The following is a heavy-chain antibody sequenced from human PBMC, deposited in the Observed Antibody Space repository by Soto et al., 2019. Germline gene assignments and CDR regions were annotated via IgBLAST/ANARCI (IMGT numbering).Heavy chain of an antibody. CDR2: ISGSGFKK. D-gene: IGHD1-26*01. J-gene: IGHJ5*02. V-gene: IGHV3-23*01. Sequence: GCALRLSCAASGFIFENFGMSWVRQAPGKGLEWISSISGSGFKKYYADSVKGRFTISRDNSKSTVYLELNNLSAEDTAVYHCAKNQGVELVPLATVDWFDPWGQGSVVTASS. CDR1: GFIFENFG. CDR3: AKNQGVELVPLATVDWFDP.